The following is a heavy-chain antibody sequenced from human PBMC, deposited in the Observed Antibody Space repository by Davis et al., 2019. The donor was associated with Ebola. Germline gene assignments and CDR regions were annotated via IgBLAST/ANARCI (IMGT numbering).Heavy chain of an antibody. CDR2: ISSSSSTI. J-gene: IGHJ4*02. CDR3: ARDDGYNLYYFDY. D-gene: IGHD5-24*01. Sequence: GESLKISCAASGFTFSSYSMNWVRQAPGKGLEWVSYISSSSSTIYYADSVKGRFTISRDNAKNSLYLQMNSLRDEDTAVYYCARDDGYNLYYFDYWGQGTLVTVSS. CDR1: GFTFSSYS. V-gene: IGHV3-48*02.